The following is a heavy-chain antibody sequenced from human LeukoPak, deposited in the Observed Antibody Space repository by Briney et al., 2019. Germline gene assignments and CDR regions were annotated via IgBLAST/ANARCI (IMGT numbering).Heavy chain of an antibody. D-gene: IGHD1-26*01. V-gene: IGHV4-59*08. CDR2: IFYSGST. J-gene: IGHJ4*02. CDR1: GGSISSYY. CDR3: ARQIRGRCELQGGYYFDY. Sequence: SETLSLTRTVSGGSISSYYWSWIRQPPGKGLEWIGYIFYSGSTYYNPSLKSRVTISVDTSKNQFSLKLSSVTAADTAVYYCARQIRGRCELQGGYYFDYWGQGTLVTVSS.